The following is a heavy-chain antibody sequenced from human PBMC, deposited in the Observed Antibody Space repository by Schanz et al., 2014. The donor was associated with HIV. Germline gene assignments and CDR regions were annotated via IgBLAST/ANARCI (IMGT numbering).Heavy chain of an antibody. Sequence: QVQLVQSGAAVRTPGTSVRVSCKASGGPFNHFTIAWVRQAPGQGLEWLGGIIPILGTSNYAQKFRGRVTITAEESTNIAYMELTRLRYEDTAVYYCARTARFCHGGSCPPSWFDPWGQGTLVSVSS. CDR1: GGPFNHFT. J-gene: IGHJ5*02. CDR2: IIPILGTS. CDR3: ARTARFCHGGSCPPSWFDP. V-gene: IGHV1-69*01. D-gene: IGHD2-15*01.